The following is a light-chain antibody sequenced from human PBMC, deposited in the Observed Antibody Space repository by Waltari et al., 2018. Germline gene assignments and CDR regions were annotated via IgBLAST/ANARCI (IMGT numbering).Light chain of an antibody. CDR3: SLYMGSGIWV. V-gene: IGLV8-61*01. CDR2: KGN. Sequence: QTVVTQEPSLSVSPGGTVTLTCALSSGSLSTTSYATWDQQTPGQPPRTLVYKGNRLSSGVPDRFSGSSLGNKAALTITGAQADDESDYYCSLYMGSGIWVFGGGTKLTVL. CDR1: SGSLSTTSY. J-gene: IGLJ3*02.